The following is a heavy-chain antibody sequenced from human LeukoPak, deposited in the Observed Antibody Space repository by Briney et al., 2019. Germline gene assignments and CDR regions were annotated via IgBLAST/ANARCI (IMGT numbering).Heavy chain of an antibody. V-gene: IGHV4-39*01. D-gene: IGHD3-22*01. CDR2: TYYSGST. Sequence: SETLSLTCTVSGGSISSSSYYWGWIRQPPGKGLDWIGSTYYSGSTYYNPSLKSRFTISVDTSKNQFSLKLSSVTAADTAVYYCARGGYYDSSGYPDYWGQGTLVTVSS. J-gene: IGHJ4*02. CDR1: GGSISSSSYY. CDR3: ARGGYYDSSGYPDY.